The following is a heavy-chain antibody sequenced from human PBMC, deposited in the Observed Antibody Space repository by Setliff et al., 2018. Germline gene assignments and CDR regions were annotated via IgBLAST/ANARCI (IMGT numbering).Heavy chain of an antibody. V-gene: IGHV4-39*01. CDR3: ARRIVGAVDGFDI. CDR1: GDSISDISYY. D-gene: IGHD1-26*01. CDR2: IYYSGTA. Sequence: PSETLSLTCTISGDSISDISYYWGFIRQSPGKGPEWIGSIYYSGTAYYNPSLESRVTMFVDTSKNQFSLRLNSVTAADTAVYYCARRIVGAVDGFDIWGQGTMVTVSS. J-gene: IGHJ3*02.